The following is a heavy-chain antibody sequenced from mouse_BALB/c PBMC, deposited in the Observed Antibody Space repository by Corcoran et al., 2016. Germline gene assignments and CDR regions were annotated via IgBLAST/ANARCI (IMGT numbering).Heavy chain of an antibody. J-gene: IGHJ2*01. D-gene: IGHD2-1*01. CDR2: ILPGSGST. CDR1: GYTFSSYW. CDR3: ARRENYGNFDY. Sequence: QVQLQQSGAELMKPGASVKISCKATGYTFSSYWIEWVKQRPGHGLEWIGEILPGSGSTNYNEKFKGKATFTADTSSNTAYMQLSSLTSEDSAVYYCARRENYGNFDYWGQGTTLTVSS. V-gene: IGHV1-9*01.